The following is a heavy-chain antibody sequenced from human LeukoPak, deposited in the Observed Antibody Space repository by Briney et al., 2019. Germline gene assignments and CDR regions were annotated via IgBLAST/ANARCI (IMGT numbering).Heavy chain of an antibody. Sequence: GASVKVSCKASGYTFTSYYMHWVRQAPGQGLEWMGIINPSGGSTSYAQKFQGRVTMTRDTSTSTVYMELSSLRSEDTAVYYCARDLSGYTPTPQFDYWGQGTLVTVSS. D-gene: IGHD3-22*01. CDR3: ARDLSGYTPTPQFDY. V-gene: IGHV1-46*01. CDR2: INPSGGST. CDR1: GYTFTSYY. J-gene: IGHJ4*02.